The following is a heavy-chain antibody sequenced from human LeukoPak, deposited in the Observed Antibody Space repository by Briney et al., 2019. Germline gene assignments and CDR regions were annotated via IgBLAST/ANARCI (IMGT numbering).Heavy chain of an antibody. CDR2: IYYSGST. CDR1: GGSISSYY. J-gene: IGHJ4*02. Sequence: SETLSLTCTVSGGSISSYYWSWIRQPPGKGLEWIGYIYYSGSTSYNPSLKSRVTISVDTSKNQFSLKLSSVTVADPAVYYCAREKRDXNNPERXDYWGQGTLVTVSS. D-gene: IGHD5-24*01. V-gene: IGHV4-59*01. CDR3: AREKRDXNNPERXDY.